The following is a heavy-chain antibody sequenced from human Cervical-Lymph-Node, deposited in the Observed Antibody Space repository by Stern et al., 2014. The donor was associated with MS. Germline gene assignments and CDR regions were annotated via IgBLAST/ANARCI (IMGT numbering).Heavy chain of an antibody. J-gene: IGHJ4*02. CDR1: GFTFTNAW. CDR3: TKNIL. CDR2: IKSENDGGTI. D-gene: IGHD2/OR15-2a*01. Sequence: EVQLVESGGGLVKPGGSLRLSCAASGFTFTNAWMSWVRQAPGKGLEWVGRIKSENDGGTIDYAAPVIGRFTISRDDSKQTLVMQMNSLKGEDTAVYYCTKNILGGQGTLVTVSS. V-gene: IGHV3-15*01.